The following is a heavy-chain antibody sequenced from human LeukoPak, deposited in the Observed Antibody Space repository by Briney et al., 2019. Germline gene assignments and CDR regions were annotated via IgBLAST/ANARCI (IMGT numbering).Heavy chain of an antibody. CDR2: ISAYNGNT. V-gene: IGHV1-18*01. D-gene: IGHD6-19*01. J-gene: IGHJ5*02. CDR1: GYTFTSYG. CDR3: ARDRAVADYNWFDP. Sequence: ASVKVSCKVSGYTFTSYGISWVRQAPGQGLEWMGWISAYNGNTNYAQKLQGRVTMTTDTSTSTAYMELRSLRSDDTAVYYCARDRAVADYNWFDPWGRGTLVTVSS.